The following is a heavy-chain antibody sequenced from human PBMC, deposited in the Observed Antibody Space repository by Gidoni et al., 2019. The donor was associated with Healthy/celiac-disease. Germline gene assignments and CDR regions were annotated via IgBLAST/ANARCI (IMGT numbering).Heavy chain of an antibody. Sequence: EVQLVESGGGLVHPGGSLRLSCAASGFTFSSYWRSWVRQAPGKGLEWVANIKQDGSEKYYVDSVKGRFTISRDNAKNSLYLQMNSLRAEDTAVYYCARGDFWTYGMDVWGQGTTVTVSS. CDR2: IKQDGSEK. D-gene: IGHD3-3*01. CDR1: GFTFSSYW. J-gene: IGHJ6*02. CDR3: ARGDFWTYGMDV. V-gene: IGHV3-7*01.